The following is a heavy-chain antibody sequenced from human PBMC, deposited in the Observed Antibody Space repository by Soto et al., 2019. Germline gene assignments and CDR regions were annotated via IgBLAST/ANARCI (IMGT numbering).Heavy chain of an antibody. CDR2: INHSGST. J-gene: IGHJ5*02. CDR3: ARGNRPPRMDYGSGSYYMRRHWDWFDP. V-gene: IGHV4-34*01. D-gene: IGHD3-10*01. CDR1: GGSFSGYY. Sequence: QVQLQQWGAGLLKPSETLSLTCAVYGGSFSGYYWSWIRQPPGKGLEWIGEINHSGSTNYNPSLKSRVTTSVDTSKNQFSLKLSSVTAADTAVYYCARGNRPPRMDYGSGSYYMRRHWDWFDPWGQGTLVTVSS.